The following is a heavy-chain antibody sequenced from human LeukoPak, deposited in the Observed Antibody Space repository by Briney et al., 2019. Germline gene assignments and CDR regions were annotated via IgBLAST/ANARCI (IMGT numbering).Heavy chain of an antibody. CDR3: ARESRIADPYYYYYGMDV. CDR1: GGSISRGDYY. CDR2: IYYSGST. Sequence: SQTLSLTCTVSGGSISRGDYYWSWIRQPPGKGLEWIGYIYYSGSTYYNPSLKSRVTISVDTSKNQFSLKLSSVTAADTAVYYCARESRIADPYYYYYGMDVWGQGTTVTVSS. J-gene: IGHJ6*02. D-gene: IGHD6-13*01. V-gene: IGHV4-30-4*01.